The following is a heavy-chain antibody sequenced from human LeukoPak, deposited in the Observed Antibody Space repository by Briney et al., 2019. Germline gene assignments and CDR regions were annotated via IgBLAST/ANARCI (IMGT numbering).Heavy chain of an antibody. J-gene: IGHJ4*02. V-gene: IGHV4-34*01. D-gene: IGHD3-3*01. Sequence: SETLSLTCAVYGGSLSGSYWSWIRQPPGKGLEWTGEINHSGSANYNPSLKSRVTLSIDKSKNQFSLNLNSVTAADTAVYYCARARRDSGYYKVDYWGQGTLVTVSS. CDR2: INHSGSA. CDR1: GGSLSGSY. CDR3: ARARRDSGYYKVDY.